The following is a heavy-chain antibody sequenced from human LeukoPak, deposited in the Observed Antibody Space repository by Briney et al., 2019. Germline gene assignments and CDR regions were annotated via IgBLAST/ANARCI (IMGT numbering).Heavy chain of an antibody. V-gene: IGHV3-23*01. CDR1: GYTFSTFA. CDR2: IFPSGGEI. J-gene: IGHJ4*02. D-gene: IGHD5-18*01. Sequence: GGSLRLSCAVSGYTFSTFAMIWVRQPPGKGLEWVSSIFPSGGEIHYADSVRCRFTISRDNSKSILSLQMNSLRAEDTAIYYCATYRQVLLPFESWGQGTLVTVSS. CDR3: ATYRQVLLPFES.